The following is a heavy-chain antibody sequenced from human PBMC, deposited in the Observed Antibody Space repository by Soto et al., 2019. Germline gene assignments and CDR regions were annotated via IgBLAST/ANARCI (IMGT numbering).Heavy chain of an antibody. CDR3: ARDYYGSGSSAFDI. D-gene: IGHD3-10*01. Sequence: SETLSLTSTVSGGSISSSSYYWGWIRQPPGKGLEWIGSIYYSGSTYYNPSLKSRVTISVDTSKNQFSLKLSSVTAADTAVYYCARDYYGSGSSAFDIWGQGTMVTVSS. J-gene: IGHJ3*02. CDR1: GGSISSSSYY. CDR2: IYYSGST. V-gene: IGHV4-39*02.